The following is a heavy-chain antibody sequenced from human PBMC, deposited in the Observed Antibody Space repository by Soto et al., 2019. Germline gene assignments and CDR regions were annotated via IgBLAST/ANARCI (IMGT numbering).Heavy chain of an antibody. V-gene: IGHV1-69*12. CDR3: ARSGGLDRDFNY. D-gene: IGHD2-15*01. CDR1: GGTFSSDS. CDR2: IIPMFDTP. J-gene: IGHJ4*02. Sequence: QFQLLQSGAEVKKPGSSVTVYCKASGGTFSSDSFSCVRQAPVQGLEWMGGIIPMFDTPIYAQKFQDRVTITADESTSTAYMQLSSLRSGDTAVYYCARSGGLDRDFNYWGQGSLVTVSS.